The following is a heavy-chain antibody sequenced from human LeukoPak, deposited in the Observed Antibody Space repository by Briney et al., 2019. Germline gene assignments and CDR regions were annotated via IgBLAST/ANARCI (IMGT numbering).Heavy chain of an antibody. CDR2: INPNSGGT. D-gene: IGHD3-10*01. CDR1: GYTFTGYH. J-gene: IGHJ6*02. CDR3: ARVSGSGRSPPYYYYGMDV. Sequence: GASVKVSCKASGYTFTGYHMHWVRQAPGQGLEWMGWINPNSGGTNYAQKFQGRVTMTRDTSISTAYMELSRLRSDDTAVYYCARVSGSGRSPPYYYYGMDVWGQGTTVTVSS. V-gene: IGHV1-2*02.